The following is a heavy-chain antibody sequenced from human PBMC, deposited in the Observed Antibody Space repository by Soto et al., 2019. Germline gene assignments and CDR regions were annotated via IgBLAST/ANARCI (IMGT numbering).Heavy chain of an antibody. V-gene: IGHV3-11*01. CDR2: ISSSGSTI. CDR3: DRDVGGSVGCMEA. J-gene: IGHJ6*01. D-gene: IGHD5-12*01. Sequence: PVGSLRLSCAASVFTFSDYYMSCIRHSPGKGLEWVSYISSSGSTIYYADSVKGRFTISRDNAKNSLYLQMNSLRAEDTAVYYCDRDVGGSVGCMEAWGHGTTVTVS. CDR1: VFTFSDYY.